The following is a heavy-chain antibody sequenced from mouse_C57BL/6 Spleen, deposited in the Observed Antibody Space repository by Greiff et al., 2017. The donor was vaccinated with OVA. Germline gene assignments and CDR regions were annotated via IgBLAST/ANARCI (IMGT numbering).Heavy chain of an antibody. D-gene: IGHD1-1*01. J-gene: IGHJ3*01. CDR3: ARNCGSSYGGFAY. Sequence: VQLKESGPGLVQPSQSLSITCTASGFSLTSYGVHWVRQSPGKGLEWLGVIWRGGSTDYNAAFMSRLSITKDNSKSQVFFKMNSLQADDTAIYYCARNCGSSYGGFAYWGQGTLVTVSA. CDR1: GFSLTSYG. V-gene: IGHV2-5*01. CDR2: IWRGGST.